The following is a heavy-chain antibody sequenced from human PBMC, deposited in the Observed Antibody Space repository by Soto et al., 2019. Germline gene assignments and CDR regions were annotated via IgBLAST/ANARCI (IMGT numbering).Heavy chain of an antibody. Sequence: SETLSLTCTVSGGSISSSSYYWGWIRQPPGKGLEWIGSIYYSGSTYYNPSLKSRVTISVDTSKNQFSLKLSSVTAADTAVYYFARDPEPTIFGVVISWHWFDPWGQGTLVTVSS. CDR1: GGSISSSSYY. D-gene: IGHD3-3*01. J-gene: IGHJ5*02. CDR2: IYYSGST. CDR3: ARDPEPTIFGVVISWHWFDP. V-gene: IGHV4-39*02.